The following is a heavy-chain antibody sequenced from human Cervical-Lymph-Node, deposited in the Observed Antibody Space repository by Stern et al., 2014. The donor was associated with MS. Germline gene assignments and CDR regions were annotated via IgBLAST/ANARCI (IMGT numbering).Heavy chain of an antibody. CDR2: INLSDGAT. D-gene: IGHD1-26*01. V-gene: IGHV1-46*03. CDR3: AREGADNDAFDV. CDR1: GYTFIDYY. Sequence: EQLLQSGAEVKKPGASVTVSCRTSGYTFIDYYIHWVRQAPGQGLEWMGIINLSDGATTYAQKFQGRVTMTRDTSTNTAYMQLGSLTSEDTAVFFCAREGADNDAFDVWGQGTMVTVSS. J-gene: IGHJ3*01.